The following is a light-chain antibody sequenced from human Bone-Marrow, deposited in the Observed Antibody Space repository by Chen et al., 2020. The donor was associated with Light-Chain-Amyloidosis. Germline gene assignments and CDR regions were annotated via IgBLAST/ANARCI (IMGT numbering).Light chain of an antibody. Sequence: YVLTQPSSVSVAPVQTATIACGGNNIGSTSVHGYQQTPGQAPLLVVYDDSDRPSGIPERLSGSNSGNTATLTISRVEAGDEADYYCQVWDRSSDRPVFGGGTKLTVL. CDR2: DDS. J-gene: IGLJ3*02. V-gene: IGLV3-21*02. CDR1: NIGSTS. CDR3: QVWDRSSDRPV.